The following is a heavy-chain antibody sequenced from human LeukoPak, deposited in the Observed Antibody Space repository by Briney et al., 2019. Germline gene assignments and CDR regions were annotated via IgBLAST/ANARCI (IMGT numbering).Heavy chain of an antibody. CDR1: GYSISSGYY. Sequence: SETLSLTCTVSGYSISSGYYWGWIRPPPGKGREGIGSFYHSASTYYNPSLKSRVTISVDTSKNQFSLKLSSVTAADTAVYYCARVDRSSGGYYYYMDVWGKGTTVTVSS. CDR2: FYHSAST. CDR3: ARVDRSSGGYYYYMDV. J-gene: IGHJ6*03. V-gene: IGHV4-38-2*02. D-gene: IGHD6-6*01.